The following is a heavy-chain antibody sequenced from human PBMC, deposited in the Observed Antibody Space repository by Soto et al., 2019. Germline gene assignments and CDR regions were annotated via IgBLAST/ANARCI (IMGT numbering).Heavy chain of an antibody. Sequence: EASVKVSCKASGGTFSSYGIAWVRQAPGQALELMGGIIPIFGTPNYAQRFRGRVTITADESASTVYMELSSLRSEDAAVYYCAVRSSYSHYYYALDVWGQGTTVTVSS. V-gene: IGHV1-69*13. CDR2: IIPIFGTP. CDR3: AVRSSYSHYYYALDV. D-gene: IGHD3-3*01. CDR1: GGTFSSYG. J-gene: IGHJ6*02.